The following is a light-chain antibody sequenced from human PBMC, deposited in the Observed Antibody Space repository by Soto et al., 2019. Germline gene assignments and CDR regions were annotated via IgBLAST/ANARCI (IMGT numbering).Light chain of an antibody. Sequence: QSALTQPASVSGSPGQSITICCTGTNSDVGGYDRVSWYQHHPGKAPKLLIFEVYNRPSGISDRFSGSKSGDTASLTISGLQAEDEADYYCISYIPSTTTHWVFGGGTQLTVL. V-gene: IGLV2-14*01. CDR3: ISYIPSTTTHWV. CDR1: NSDVGGYDR. CDR2: EVY. J-gene: IGLJ3*02.